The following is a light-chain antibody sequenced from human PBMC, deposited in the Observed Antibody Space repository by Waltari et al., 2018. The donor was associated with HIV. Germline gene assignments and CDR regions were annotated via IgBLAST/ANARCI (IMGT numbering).Light chain of an antibody. V-gene: IGKV3-20*01. J-gene: IGKJ1*01. CDR1: QSVSSSY. CDR2: GAS. CDR3: QQYDDLPRT. Sequence: EIVLTQSPGTLSLSPGERATLSCRASQSVSSSYLAWYQQKPGLAPRLLIYGASSRATGIPDRFSGSGSGTDFTLTISRLEPEDFAVFYCQQYDDLPRTFGQGTKVEIK.